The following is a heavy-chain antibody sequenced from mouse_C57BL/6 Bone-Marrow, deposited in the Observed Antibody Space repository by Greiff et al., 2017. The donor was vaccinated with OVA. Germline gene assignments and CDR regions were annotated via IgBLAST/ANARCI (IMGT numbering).Heavy chain of an antibody. CDR2: IDPSDSYT. Sequence: QVQLQQPGAELVKPGASVKLSCKASGYTFTSYWMQWVKQRPGQGLEWIGEIDPSDSYTNYNQKFKGKATLTVDTSSSTAYMQLSSLTSEDSAVYYCAAYTQDAMDYWGQGTSVTVSS. V-gene: IGHV1-50*01. J-gene: IGHJ4*01. D-gene: IGHD6-5*01. CDR1: GYTFTSYW. CDR3: AAYTQDAMDY.